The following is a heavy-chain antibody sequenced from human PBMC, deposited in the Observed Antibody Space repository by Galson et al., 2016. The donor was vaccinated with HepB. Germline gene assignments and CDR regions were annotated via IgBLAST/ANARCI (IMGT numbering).Heavy chain of an antibody. V-gene: IGHV1-2*04. CDR1: EYKFSDYY. CDR2: INCNTGAS. D-gene: IGHD5-12*01. Sequence: SVKVSCKASEYKFSDYYIHWVRQVPGRGLEWMGWINCNTGASKTTQKFQDWVTLTRDKSFSTAYMEMSRLKSDDTAVYYCARAWVDLPRYFYGMDVWGQGTTVTVSS. CDR3: ARAWVDLPRYFYGMDV. J-gene: IGHJ6*02.